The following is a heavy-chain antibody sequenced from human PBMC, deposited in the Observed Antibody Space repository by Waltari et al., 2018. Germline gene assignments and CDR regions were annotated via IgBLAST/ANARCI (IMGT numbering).Heavy chain of an antibody. CDR2: MNPNSGNT. CDR3: ARGAYYYDSSGQRDDAFDI. D-gene: IGHD3-22*01. V-gene: IGHV1-8*03. J-gene: IGHJ3*02. CDR1: GYTFTSYD. Sequence: QVQLVQSGAEVKKPGASVKVSCKASGYTFTSYDINWVRQATGQGLEWTGWMNPNSGNTGYAQKFQGRVTITRNTSISTAYMELSSLRSEDTAVYYCARGAYYYDSSGQRDDAFDIWGQGTMVTVSS.